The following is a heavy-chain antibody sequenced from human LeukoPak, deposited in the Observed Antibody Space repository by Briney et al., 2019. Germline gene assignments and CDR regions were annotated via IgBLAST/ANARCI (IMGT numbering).Heavy chain of an antibody. J-gene: IGHJ5*02. CDR2: INPNSGGT. CDR1: GYTFTAYY. CDR3: AREDPNTGLT. Sequence: ASVKVSCKASGYTFTAYYIHWVRQPPGQGLEWMGWINPNSGGTSYAQKFQGRVTMTRDTSISAAYMELSSLRSDDTAFYYCAREDPNTGLTWGQGTLVTVSS. V-gene: IGHV1-2*02.